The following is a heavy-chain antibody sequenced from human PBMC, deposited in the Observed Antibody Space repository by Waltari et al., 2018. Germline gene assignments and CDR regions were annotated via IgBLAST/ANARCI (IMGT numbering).Heavy chain of an antibody. CDR2: FDPEDGET. Sequence: QVQLVQSGAEVKKPGASVKVSCKVSGYTLTDLSMHWVRRAPGKGLEWMGGFDPEDGETIYAQKFQGRVTMTEDTSTDTAYMELSSLRSEDTAVYYCATADAYCSSTSCSDAFDIWGQGTMVTVSS. V-gene: IGHV1-24*01. CDR1: GYTLTDLS. J-gene: IGHJ3*02. D-gene: IGHD2-2*01. CDR3: ATADAYCSSTSCSDAFDI.